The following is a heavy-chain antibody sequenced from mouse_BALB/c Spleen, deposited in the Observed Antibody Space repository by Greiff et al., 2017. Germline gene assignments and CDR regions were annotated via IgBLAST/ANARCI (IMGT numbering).Heavy chain of an antibody. V-gene: IGHV5-6-5*01. CDR3: ARGGALYYGNYLYYAMDY. CDR2: ISSGGST. D-gene: IGHD2-1*01. J-gene: IGHJ4*01. Sequence: EVMFVESGGGLVKPGGSLKLSCAASGFTFSSYAMSWVRQTPEKRLEWVASISSGGSTYYPDSVKGRFTISRDNARNILYLQMSSLRSEDTAMYYCARGGALYYGNYLYYAMDYWGQGTSVTVSS. CDR1: GFTFSSYA.